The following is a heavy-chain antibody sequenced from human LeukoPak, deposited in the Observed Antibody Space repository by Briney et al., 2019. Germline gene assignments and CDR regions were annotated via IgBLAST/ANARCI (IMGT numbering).Heavy chain of an antibody. D-gene: IGHD5-18*01. CDR1: GGSISSYY. J-gene: IGHJ4*02. CDR3: AREEDSYGSSSFGY. CDR2: IYYSGST. Sequence: SETLSLTCTVSGGSISSYYWSWIRQPPGKGLEWIGYIYYSGSTNYNPSLKSRVTISVDTSKNQFSLKLSSVTAADTAVYYCAREEDSYGSSSFGYWGQGTLVTVSS. V-gene: IGHV4-59*01.